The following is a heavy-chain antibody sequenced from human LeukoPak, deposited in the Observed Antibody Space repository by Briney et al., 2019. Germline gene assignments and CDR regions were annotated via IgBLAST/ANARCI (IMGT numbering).Heavy chain of an antibody. Sequence: GGSLRLSCAASGFTFSSYPMSWVRQAPGKGLQWVSAITGGGGSAYYGDSVKGRFTISRDNSKNSLYLQMNSLRAEDTAVYYCARDYSGWQYYYYYGMDVWGQGTTVTVSS. CDR2: ITGGGGSA. D-gene: IGHD6-19*01. CDR1: GFTFSSYP. V-gene: IGHV3-23*01. CDR3: ARDYSGWQYYYYYGMDV. J-gene: IGHJ6*02.